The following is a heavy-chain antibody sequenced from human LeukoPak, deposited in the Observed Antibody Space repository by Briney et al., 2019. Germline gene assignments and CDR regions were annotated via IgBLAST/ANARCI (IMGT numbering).Heavy chain of an antibody. CDR3: ARGRFEEQQPMNPFDY. Sequence: SETLSLTCAVYGGSFSGYYWSWIRQPPGKGLEWIGEINHSGSTNYTPSLKSRVTISVDTSKNQFSLKLSSVTAADTAVYYCARGRFEEQQPMNPFDYWGQGTLVTVSS. D-gene: IGHD6-13*01. CDR2: INHSGST. V-gene: IGHV4-34*01. CDR1: GGSFSGYY. J-gene: IGHJ4*02.